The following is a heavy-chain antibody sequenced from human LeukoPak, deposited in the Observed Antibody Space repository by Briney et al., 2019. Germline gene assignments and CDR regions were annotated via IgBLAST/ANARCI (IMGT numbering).Heavy chain of an antibody. D-gene: IGHD3-9*01. J-gene: IGHJ4*02. Sequence: GGSLRLSCAASGFTFSNYAMSWVRQAPGKGLEWVSAISGSGGSTYYADSVKGRFTISRDNSKNTLYLQMNSLRAEDTAVYYCAKELRYFDWLSPFDYWGQGTLVTVSS. CDR1: GFTFSNYA. CDR2: ISGSGGST. CDR3: AKELRYFDWLSPFDY. V-gene: IGHV3-23*01.